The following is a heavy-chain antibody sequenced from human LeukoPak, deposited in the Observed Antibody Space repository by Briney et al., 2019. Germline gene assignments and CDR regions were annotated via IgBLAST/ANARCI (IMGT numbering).Heavy chain of an antibody. V-gene: IGHV3-74*01. CDR3: ARVGEYDSFDY. CDR2: IHLDGTTT. CDR1: GFTFSSYW. Sequence: GGSLRLSCVASGFTFSSYWMHWVRQAPGKGLVWVSRIHLDGTTTTYADSVRGRFTISRDNAKNTLYLQMNSLTAEDTAVYYCARVGEYDSFDYWGQGTLVTVSS. J-gene: IGHJ4*02. D-gene: IGHD2/OR15-2a*01.